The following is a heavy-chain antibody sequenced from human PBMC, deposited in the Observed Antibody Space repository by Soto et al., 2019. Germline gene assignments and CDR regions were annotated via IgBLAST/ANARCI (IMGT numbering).Heavy chain of an antibody. CDR3: AREWYCSSTSCRPKKNAFDI. CDR2: IIPILGIA. V-gene: IGHV1-69*08. D-gene: IGHD2-2*01. CDR1: GGTFSSYT. J-gene: IGHJ3*02. Sequence: QVQLVQSGAEVKKPGSSVKVSCKASGGTFSSYTISWVRQAPGQGLEWMGRIIPILGIANYAQKFQGRVTITEDKSTSTAYMELSSLRSEDTAVYYCAREWYCSSTSCRPKKNAFDIWGQGTMVTVSS.